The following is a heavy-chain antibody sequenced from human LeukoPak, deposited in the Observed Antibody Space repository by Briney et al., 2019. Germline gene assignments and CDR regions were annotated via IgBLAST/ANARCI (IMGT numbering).Heavy chain of an antibody. CDR2: INPNSGAT. V-gene: IGHV1-2*02. D-gene: IGHD3-9*01. J-gene: IGHJ3*02. CDR1: GYTFIGYY. CDR3: ARDRYFDYFRHAFDI. Sequence: ASVKVSRKTSGYTFIGYYMNWVRQAPGQGPEWMGWINPNSGATNYAQKFQGRVTMTRDTSMSTAYMELSRLTSDDTAVYFCARDRYFDYFRHAFDIWGQGTMVTISS.